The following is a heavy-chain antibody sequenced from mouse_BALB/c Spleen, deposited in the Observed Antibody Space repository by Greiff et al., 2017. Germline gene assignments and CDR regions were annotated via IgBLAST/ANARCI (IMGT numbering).Heavy chain of an antibody. CDR2: IWSGGST. CDR3: ARVYYDYDGGVAY. CDR1: GFSLTSYG. V-gene: IGHV2-2*02. J-gene: IGHJ3*01. Sequence: VKVEESGPGLVQPSQSLSITCTVSGFSLTSYGVHWVRQSPGKGLEWLGVIWSGGSTDYNAAFISRLSISKDNSKSQVFFKMNSLQANDTAIYYCARVYYDYDGGVAYWGQGTLVTVSA. D-gene: IGHD2-4*01.